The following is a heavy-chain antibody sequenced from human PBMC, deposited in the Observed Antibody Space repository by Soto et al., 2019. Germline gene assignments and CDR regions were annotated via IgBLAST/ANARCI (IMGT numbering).Heavy chain of an antibody. V-gene: IGHV3-23*01. CDR2: MDGSGGIT. D-gene: IGHD3-10*01. CDR3: VKNSGWFNT. J-gene: IGHJ5*02. Sequence: QLLQSGGGLVQPGGSLTLSCAASGFTFGTTDMSWVRQAPGEGVEWVSTMDGSGGITYYADSVKGRFTISRDNSRNTVYLQMNSLRGDDTALYYCVKNSGWFNTWGQGALVTVSS. CDR1: GFTFGTTD.